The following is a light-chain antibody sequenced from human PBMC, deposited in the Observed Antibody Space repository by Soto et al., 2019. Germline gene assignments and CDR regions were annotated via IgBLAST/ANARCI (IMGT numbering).Light chain of an antibody. CDR3: QKYISATFT. CDR2: TAS. Sequence: DIQMTQSPSSLSASVGDRVNITCRASQGIRNYLAWYQQKPGKVPKLLIYTASTLQSGAPSRFSGSGSGTDFTLTISSLQPEDVATYYCQKYISATFTFGHGTRVEI. J-gene: IGKJ3*01. CDR1: QGIRNY. V-gene: IGKV1-27*01.